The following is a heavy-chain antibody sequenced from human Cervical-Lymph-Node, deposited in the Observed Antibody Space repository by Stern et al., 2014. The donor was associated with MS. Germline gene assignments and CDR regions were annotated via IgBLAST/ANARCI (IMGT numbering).Heavy chain of an antibody. V-gene: IGHV3-30*18. CDR1: GFTFSSYG. CDR2: ISYDGSNK. CDR3: AKRFGYSSSWYRGGYYYYGMDV. D-gene: IGHD6-13*01. J-gene: IGHJ6*02. Sequence: VQLVESGGGVVQPGRSLRLSCAASGFTFSSYGMHWVRQAPGKGLEGVAVISYDGSNKYYAGSLKGRFTISRDNSKNTLYLQMNSLRAEDTAVYYCAKRFGYSSSWYRGGYYYYGMDVWGQGTTVTVSS.